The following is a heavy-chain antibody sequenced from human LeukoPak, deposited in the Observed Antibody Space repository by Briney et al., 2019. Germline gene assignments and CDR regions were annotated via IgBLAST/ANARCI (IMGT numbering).Heavy chain of an antibody. V-gene: IGHV1-24*01. CDR2: FDPEDGET. CDR3: ATGKKQWLDRKWDF. J-gene: IGHJ4*02. CDR1: GYTLTELS. Sequence: GASVKVSCKVSGYTLTELSMHWVRQAPGKGREWMGGFDPEDGETIYAQKFQGRVTMTEDTSTDTAYMELSSLRSEATPVYYCATGKKQWLDRKWDFWGQGTLVTVSS. D-gene: IGHD6-19*01.